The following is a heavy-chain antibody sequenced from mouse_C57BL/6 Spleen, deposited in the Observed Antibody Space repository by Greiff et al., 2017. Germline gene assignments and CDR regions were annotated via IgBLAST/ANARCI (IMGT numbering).Heavy chain of an antibody. J-gene: IGHJ2*01. CDR3: ARVYYYGSVYFDY. Sequence: QVQLQQPGAELVRPGSSVKLSCKASGYTFTSYWMHWVKQRPIQGLEWIGNIDPSDSETYYNQKFKDKATLTVDKSSSTAYMQLSSLTSEDSAVYYCARVYYYGSVYFDYWGQGTTLTVSS. V-gene: IGHV1-52*01. CDR1: GYTFTSYW. D-gene: IGHD1-1*01. CDR2: IDPSDSET.